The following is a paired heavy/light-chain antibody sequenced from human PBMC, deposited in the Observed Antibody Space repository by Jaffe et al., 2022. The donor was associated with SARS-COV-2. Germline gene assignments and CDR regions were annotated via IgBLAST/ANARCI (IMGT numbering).Light chain of an antibody. V-gene: IGKV4-1*01. J-gene: IGKJ1*01. Sequence: DIVMTQSPDSLAVSLGERATINCKSSQTVLYSSSNKNYLAWYQQRPGQPPNLLMSWASTRESGVPDRFSGSGSGTDFTLTISSLQAEDVAVYYCQQYYTTPWTFGQGTKVEIK. CDR3: QQYYTTPWT. CDR2: WAS. CDR1: QTVLYSSSNKNY.
Heavy chain of an antibody. D-gene: IGHD2-21*02. CDR3: ARSQGWGDLDY. V-gene: IGHV3-23*01. Sequence: EVQLLESGGGLVQPGGSLRLSCAASGFTTYAMTWVRQAPGKGLDWVSAISSNGGSTFYADSVKGRFTISRDISKNMLYLQMNSLRVEDTAVYYCARSQGWGDLDYWGQGTLVTVSS. J-gene: IGHJ4*02. CDR1: GFTTYA. CDR2: ISSNGGST.